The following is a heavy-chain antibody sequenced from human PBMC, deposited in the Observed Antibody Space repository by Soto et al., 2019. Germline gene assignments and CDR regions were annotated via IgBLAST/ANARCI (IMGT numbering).Heavy chain of an antibody. V-gene: IGHV1-46*01. CDR3: ARGGMGYCSSTSCPAADWFDP. CDR2: INPSGGST. Sequence: ASVKVSCKASGYTFTSYYMHWVRQAPGQGLEWMGIINPSGGSTSYAQKFQGRVTMTRDTSTSTVYMELSSLRSEDTAVYYCARGGMGYCSSTSCPAADWFDPWGQGTQGTVSS. D-gene: IGHD2-2*01. J-gene: IGHJ5*02. CDR1: GYTFTSYY.